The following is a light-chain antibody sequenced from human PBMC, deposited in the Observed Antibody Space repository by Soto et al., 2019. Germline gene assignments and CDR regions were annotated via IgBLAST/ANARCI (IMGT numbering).Light chain of an antibody. CDR2: GAS. V-gene: IGKV3-20*01. Sequence: EIVLTQSPGTLSLSSGERATLSCRASQSVRSNYLAWYQQNPGQAPRLLIYGASRRATGIPDRFGGSGSGTAFTLTISRLEPEDCAVYYCQQYASSPRTFGGGTKVEIK. CDR3: QQYASSPRT. J-gene: IGKJ4*01. CDR1: QSVRSNY.